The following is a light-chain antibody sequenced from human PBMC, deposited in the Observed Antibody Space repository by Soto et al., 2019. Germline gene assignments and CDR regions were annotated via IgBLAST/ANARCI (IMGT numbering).Light chain of an antibody. Sequence: QSALTQPASVSGSPGQSITISCTGTNSDVGAYNYVSWCQQYPGKAPKLIIYEVSNRPSGVSNRFSGSKSGNTASLTISGLQAEDEADYYCSSYTSSSTDVFGTGTKLTVL. J-gene: IGLJ1*01. CDR1: NSDVGAYNY. V-gene: IGLV2-14*01. CDR3: SSYTSSSTDV. CDR2: EVS.